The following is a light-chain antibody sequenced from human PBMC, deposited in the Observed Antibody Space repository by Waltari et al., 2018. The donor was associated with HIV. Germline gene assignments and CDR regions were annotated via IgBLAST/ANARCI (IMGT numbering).Light chain of an antibody. CDR2: GVS. CDR1: GSELGLYDL. Sequence: QSALTQPASLSGSPGQSITITCSGTGSELGLYDLVSWYRQGPGKAPRLPIYGVSNRPSEISRRFSGSKARTTASLTISALQADDEGDYYCSAYTMSGSLVFGGGTKLTVL. J-gene: IGLJ2*01. V-gene: IGLV2-14*01. CDR3: SAYTMSGSLV.